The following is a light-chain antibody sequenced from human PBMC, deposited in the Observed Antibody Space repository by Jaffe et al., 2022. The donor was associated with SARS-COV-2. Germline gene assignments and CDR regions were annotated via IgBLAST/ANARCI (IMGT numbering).Light chain of an antibody. Sequence: QSVLTQPPSVSAAPGQKVTISCSGSSSNIGNNYVSWYQQLPGTAPKLLIYENNKRPSEIPDRFSGSKSGTSATLGITGLQTGDEADYYCGTWDSSLKVVFGGGTKLTVL. CDR1: SSNIGNNY. V-gene: IGLV1-51*02. CDR3: GTWDSSLKVV. CDR2: ENN. J-gene: IGLJ2*01.